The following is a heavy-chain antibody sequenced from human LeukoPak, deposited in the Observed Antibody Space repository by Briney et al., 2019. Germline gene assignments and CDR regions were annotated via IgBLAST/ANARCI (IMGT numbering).Heavy chain of an antibody. CDR2: IYYSGSP. D-gene: IGHD3-10*01. V-gene: IGHV4-30-4*01. Sequence: SETLSLTCTVSGGSMSSGDYYWSWIRQPPGKGLEWIGYIYYSGSPYYNPSLKSRITISVDPSKNQFSLKLSSVTAADTAVYYCARHYYGSGSYYNFDYWGQGTLVTVSS. CDR3: ARHYYGSGSYYNFDY. J-gene: IGHJ4*02. CDR1: GGSMSSGDYY.